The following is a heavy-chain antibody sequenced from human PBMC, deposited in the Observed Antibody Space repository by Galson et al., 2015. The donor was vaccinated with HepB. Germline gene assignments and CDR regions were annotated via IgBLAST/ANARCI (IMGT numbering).Heavy chain of an antibody. CDR1: GFTFDDYT. CDR3: AKGREVTTAWTLGLWRNAEYFQH. Sequence: SLRLSCAASGFTFDDYTMHWVRQAPGKGLEWVSLISWDGGSTYYADSVKGRFTISRDNSKNSLYLQMNSLRTEDTALYYCAKGREVTTAWTLGLWRNAEYFQHWGQGTLVTVSS. V-gene: IGHV3-43*01. J-gene: IGHJ1*01. CDR2: ISWDGGST. D-gene: IGHD4-17*01.